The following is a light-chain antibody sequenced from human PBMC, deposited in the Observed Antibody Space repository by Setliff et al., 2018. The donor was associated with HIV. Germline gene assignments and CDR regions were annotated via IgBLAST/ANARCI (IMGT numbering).Light chain of an antibody. J-gene: IGLJ1*01. Sequence: QSVLTQPASVSGSPGQSITISCTGTSNDVGRYDLVSWYQQHPARAPKLIIYLATRRPSGVSNRFSGSKSGNVASLTISGLQAEDEADYYCCSNTGSNTFVFGTGTKVTVL. CDR2: LAT. V-gene: IGLV2-23*01. CDR3: CSNTGSNTFV. CDR1: SNDVGRYDL.